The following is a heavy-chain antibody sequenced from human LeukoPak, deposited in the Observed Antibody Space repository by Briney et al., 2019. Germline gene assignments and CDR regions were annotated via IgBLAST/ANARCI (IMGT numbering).Heavy chain of an antibody. CDR2: ISSSGST. V-gene: IGHV4-61*02. Sequence: SQTLSLTCTVSGDSISSGDYYWSWIRQPAGKGLEWIGRISSSGSTNYNPSLKSRVTISVDTSKNQFSLKLSSVTAADTAVYYCARGRRCSGGSCRVFDPWGQGTLVTVSS. CDR1: GDSISSGDYY. J-gene: IGHJ5*02. CDR3: ARGRRCSGGSCRVFDP. D-gene: IGHD2-15*01.